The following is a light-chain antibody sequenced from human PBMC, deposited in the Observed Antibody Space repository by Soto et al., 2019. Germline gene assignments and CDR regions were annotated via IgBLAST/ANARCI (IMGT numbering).Light chain of an antibody. J-gene: IGKJ1*01. CDR3: EQYNVYPKT. CDR2: KAS. CDR1: ESVSSW. Sequence: DIQMTQSPSTLSAYVGDRVTITFRASESVSSWLAWYQQKPGKAPKVLIYKASSLESGVPSRFSGSGSGTEFTLTISSLQPDDFATYYCEQYNVYPKTFGQGTKVDIK. V-gene: IGKV1-5*03.